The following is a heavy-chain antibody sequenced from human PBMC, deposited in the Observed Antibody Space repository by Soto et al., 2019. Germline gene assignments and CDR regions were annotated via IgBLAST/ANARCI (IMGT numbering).Heavy chain of an antibody. Sequence: NPSETLSLTCTVSGGSISSGDYYWSWIRQPPGKGLEWIGYIYYSGSTYYNPSLKSRVTISVDTSKNQFSLKLSSVTAADTAVYYCARGWVAQEDWFDPWGQGTLVTVSS. J-gene: IGHJ5*02. CDR1: GGSISSGDYY. CDR2: IYYSGST. V-gene: IGHV4-30-4*01. CDR3: ARGWVAQEDWFDP. D-gene: IGHD2-15*01.